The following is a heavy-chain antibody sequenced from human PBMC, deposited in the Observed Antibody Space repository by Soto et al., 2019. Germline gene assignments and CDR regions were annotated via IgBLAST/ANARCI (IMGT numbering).Heavy chain of an antibody. CDR3: AKGDYYYGMDV. Sequence: EVQLLESGGGLVQPGGSLRLSCAASGFTFSSYAMSWVRQAPGKGLEWVSDISGTGGTTYYADSVKGRFTISSDNSKHTLSLQMNSLRADDTALYYCAKGDYYYGMDVWGQGTTVTVSS. V-gene: IGHV3-23*01. CDR2: ISGTGGTT. CDR1: GFTFSSYA. J-gene: IGHJ6*02.